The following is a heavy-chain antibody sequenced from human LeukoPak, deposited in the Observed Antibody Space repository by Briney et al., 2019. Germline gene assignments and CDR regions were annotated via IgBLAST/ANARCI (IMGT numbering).Heavy chain of an antibody. D-gene: IGHD3-10*01. Sequence: GGSLRLSCAASGFTFNTYAMHWVRQAPGKGLEWMAVISYDGSNKYYADSVKGRFTISRDNSKNTLYLQMNSLRAEDTAVYYCARDGFGELLSRLFDYWGQGTLVTVSS. CDR1: GFTFNTYA. CDR3: ARDGFGELLSRLFDY. J-gene: IGHJ4*02. V-gene: IGHV3-30-3*01. CDR2: ISYDGSNK.